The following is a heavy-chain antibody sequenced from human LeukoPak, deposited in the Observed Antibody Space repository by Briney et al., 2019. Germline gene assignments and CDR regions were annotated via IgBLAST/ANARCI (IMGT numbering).Heavy chain of an antibody. Sequence: GGSLRLSCAASGFTFSSFSMNWVRQAPGKGLVWVSSISSSSRYIYYEDSVKGRFTIARDNAKNSLYLQTNSLRAEDTAVYCCARERSAMVTGFDYWGQGTLGTVSS. D-gene: IGHD5-18*01. CDR2: ISSSSRYI. CDR3: ARERSAMVTGFDY. V-gene: IGHV3-21*01. CDR1: GFTFSSFS. J-gene: IGHJ4*02.